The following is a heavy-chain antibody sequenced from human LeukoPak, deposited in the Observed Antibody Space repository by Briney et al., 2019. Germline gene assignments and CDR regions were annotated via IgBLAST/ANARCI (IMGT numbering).Heavy chain of an antibody. J-gene: IGHJ4*02. D-gene: IGHD3-22*01. CDR3: ARARENYYDSSGYWAY. CDR2: IIPIFGTA. Sequence: SVKVSCKASGGTFSSYAISWVRQAPGQGLEWMGGIIPIFGTANYAQKFQGRVTITADKSTSTAYMELSSLRSEDTAVYYCARARENYYDSSGYWAYWGQGTLVTVSS. CDR1: GGTFSSYA. V-gene: IGHV1-69*06.